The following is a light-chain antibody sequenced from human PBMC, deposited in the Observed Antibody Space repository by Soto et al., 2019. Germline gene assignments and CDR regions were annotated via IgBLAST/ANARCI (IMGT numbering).Light chain of an antibody. CDR2: EGS. Sequence: ALTQPASVSGSPGQSITISCTGTSSDVGSYNLVSWYQQHPGKAPKLMIYEGSKRPSGVSNRFSGSKSGNTASLTISGLQAEDEADYYCCSYASSSTYVFGTGTKLTVL. CDR1: SSDVGSYNL. CDR3: CSYASSSTYV. J-gene: IGLJ1*01. V-gene: IGLV2-23*01.